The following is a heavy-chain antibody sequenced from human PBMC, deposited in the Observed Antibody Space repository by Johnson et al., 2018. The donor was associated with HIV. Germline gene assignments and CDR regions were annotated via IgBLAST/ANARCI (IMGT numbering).Heavy chain of an antibody. J-gene: IGHJ3*01. V-gene: IGHV3-30*03. CDR2: ISYDGSNE. CDR3: ARVVPYAFDL. D-gene: IGHD6-6*01. CDR1: GFTFSTYG. Sequence: QVQLVESGGGVVQPGRSLRLSCAASGFTFSTYGMHWVRQAPGKGLEWVAVISYDGSNEYYVESVKGRFPISRDNSKNTLYLQMNSLRAEDTAVYYCARVVPYAFDLWGQGTMVTVSS.